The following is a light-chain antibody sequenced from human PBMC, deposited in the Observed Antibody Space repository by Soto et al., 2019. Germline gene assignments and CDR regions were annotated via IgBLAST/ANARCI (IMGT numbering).Light chain of an antibody. J-gene: IGKJ1*01. Sequence: EIVLTQSPGPLSLSPGERATLSCRTSQSVSSNYLAWYQQKPGQAPRLLIYGASSRATGIPDRFSGSGSGTDFTLTISRLEPEDLAVYYCQQYGSSGTLGQGTKVDIK. CDR1: QSVSSNY. CDR3: QQYGSSGT. V-gene: IGKV3-20*01. CDR2: GAS.